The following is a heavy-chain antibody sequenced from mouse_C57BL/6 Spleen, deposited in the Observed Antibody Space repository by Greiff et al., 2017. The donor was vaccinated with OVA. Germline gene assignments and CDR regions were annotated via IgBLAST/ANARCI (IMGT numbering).Heavy chain of an antibody. V-gene: IGHV1-82*01. CDR1: GYAFSSSW. J-gene: IGHJ4*01. CDR3: ARWGDYAYYYAMDY. CDR2: IYPGDGVT. Sequence: QVQLQQSGPELVKPGASVKISCKASGYAFSSSWMNWVKQRPGKGLEWIGRIYPGDGVTNYNGKFKGKATLTADKSSSTAYMQLSSLTSEDSAVYFCARWGDYAYYYAMDYWGQGTSVTVSS. D-gene: IGHD2-4*01.